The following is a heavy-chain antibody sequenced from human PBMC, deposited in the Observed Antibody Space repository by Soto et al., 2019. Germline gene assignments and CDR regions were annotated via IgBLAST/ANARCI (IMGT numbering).Heavy chain of an antibody. V-gene: IGHV6-1*01. Sequence: QALSLTFAISGDSVSSTSAACSLIRHSPSRGLEWLGRTYYRSKWYSDYAVSVKSRITINPDTSKNQFSLQLNSVTPEDTAVYYCARGSYYSGWVWGQGTLVTVSS. D-gene: IGHD6-19*01. CDR3: ARGSYYSGWV. J-gene: IGHJ4*02. CDR1: GDSVSSTSAA. CDR2: TYYRSKWYS.